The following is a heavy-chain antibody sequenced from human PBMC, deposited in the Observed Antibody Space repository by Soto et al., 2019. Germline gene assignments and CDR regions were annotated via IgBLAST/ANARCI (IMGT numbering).Heavy chain of an antibody. CDR3: VSQRTTVPTQAYFDY. CDR1: GGSVTNSSCY. D-gene: IGHD4-17*01. V-gene: IGHV4-39*01. Sequence: SETLSLTCTVSGGSVTNSSCYWGWIRQSPGKGLEWIGSVYYRGRSYSESSVKSRVTISVDTSKNRFSLSLNSVTASDTAVYFCVSQRTTVPTQAYFDYWGPGALVTVSS. J-gene: IGHJ4*02. CDR2: VYYRGRS.